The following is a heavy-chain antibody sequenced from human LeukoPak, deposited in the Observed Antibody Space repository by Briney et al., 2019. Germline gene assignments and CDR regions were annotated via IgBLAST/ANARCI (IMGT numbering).Heavy chain of an antibody. CDR3: ARDPIVVVPSASFYYYMDV. V-gene: IGHV3-21*01. Sequence: GGSLRLSCVASGFTFSSYSMNWVRQAPGKGLEWVSSITSSSTYIYYADSAKGRFTISRDNAKNSLYLQMNSLRAEDTAVYYCARDPIVVVPSASFYYYMDVWGKGTTVTVSS. CDR1: GFTFSSYS. CDR2: ITSSSTYI. J-gene: IGHJ6*03. D-gene: IGHD2-2*01.